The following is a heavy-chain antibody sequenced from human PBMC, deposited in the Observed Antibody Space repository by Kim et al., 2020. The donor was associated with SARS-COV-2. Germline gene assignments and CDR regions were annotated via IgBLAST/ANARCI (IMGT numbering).Heavy chain of an antibody. V-gene: IGHV1-18*01. CDR1: GYIFSDYG. Sequence: ASVKVSCKASGYIFSDYGLSWVRQAPGQGLEWMGWISNNNDNTNYAQKLQGRVTMTTDTSTNTAHMELRSLGSADTAVYYCARAGAAVTVNFDHWGQGTLVTVSS. CDR3: ARAGAAVTVNFDH. J-gene: IGHJ4*02. D-gene: IGHD4-17*01. CDR2: ISNNNDNT.